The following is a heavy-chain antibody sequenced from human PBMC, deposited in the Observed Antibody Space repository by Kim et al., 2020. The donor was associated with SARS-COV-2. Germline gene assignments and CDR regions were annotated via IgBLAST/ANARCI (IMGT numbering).Heavy chain of an antibody. CDR3: ARDRGSGWYGYFDY. CDR2: IWYDGSNK. D-gene: IGHD6-19*01. CDR1: GFTFSSYG. Sequence: GGSLRLSCAASGFTFSSYGMHWVRQAPGKGLEWVAVIWYDGSNKYYADSVKGRFTISRDNSKNTLYLQMNSLRAEDTAVYYCARDRGSGWYGYFDYWGQGTLVTASS. J-gene: IGHJ4*02. V-gene: IGHV3-33*01.